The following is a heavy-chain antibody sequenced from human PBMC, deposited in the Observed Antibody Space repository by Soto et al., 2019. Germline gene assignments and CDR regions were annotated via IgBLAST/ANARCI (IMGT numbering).Heavy chain of an antibody. CDR1: GFSLSTSGVG. V-gene: IGHV2-5*02. CDR3: AHSLYYGSGSYHNWFDP. J-gene: IGHJ5*02. Sequence: QITLKESGPTLVKPTQTLTLTCTFSGFSLSTSGVGVGWIRQPPGKALEWLALIYWDDDKRYSPSLKSRLTIPKDTSKNQVVLTMTNMDPVDTATYYCAHSLYYGSGSYHNWFDPWGQGTLVTVSS. D-gene: IGHD3-10*01. CDR2: IYWDDDK.